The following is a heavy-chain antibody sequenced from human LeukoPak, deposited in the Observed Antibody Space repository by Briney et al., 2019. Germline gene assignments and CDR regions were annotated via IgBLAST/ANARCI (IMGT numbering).Heavy chain of an antibody. D-gene: IGHD2-2*01. V-gene: IGHV3-7*05. CDR3: AKRPNYCSSSSCLDS. J-gene: IGHJ5*01. CDR1: GFTFSSYW. CDR2: IQQDGSEK. Sequence: PGGSLRLSCAASGFTFSSYWMIWVRQAPGKGLEWVANIQQDGSEKYYVDSVKGRFTISRDNSKNTLYLQMNSLRAEDTAVYYCAKRPNYCSSSSCLDSWGQGTLVTVSS.